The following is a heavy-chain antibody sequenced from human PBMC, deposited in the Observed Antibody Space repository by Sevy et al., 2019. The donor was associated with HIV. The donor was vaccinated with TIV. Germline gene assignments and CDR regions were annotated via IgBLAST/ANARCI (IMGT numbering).Heavy chain of an antibody. CDR1: GFTFSDYY. V-gene: IGHV3-11*06. D-gene: IGHD6-19*01. CDR2: ISTSSSYT. J-gene: IGHJ4*02. Sequence: GGSLRLPCAASGFTFSDYYMSWIRQAPGKGLEWVSYISTSSSYTNYADSVKGRFTISRDNAKSSLYLHMNSLRAEDTAVYYCARARYTSGWGYFDYWGQGTLVTVSS. CDR3: ARARYTSGWGYFDY.